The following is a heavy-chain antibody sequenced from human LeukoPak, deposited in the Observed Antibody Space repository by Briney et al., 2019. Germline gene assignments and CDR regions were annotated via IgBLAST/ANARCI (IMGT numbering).Heavy chain of an antibody. CDR1: GFTFTSSA. Sequence: PGGSLRLSCVASGFTFTSSAMTWVRQAPGKGLEWVSVVGSTGGTTYYADSVKGRFTISRDNSKNTLYLQLNSLRAEDTAVYYCARDSTYYYDSGSSGPHYFDNWGQGTLVTVSS. CDR3: ARDSTYYYDSGSSGPHYFDN. D-gene: IGHD3-10*01. J-gene: IGHJ4*02. V-gene: IGHV3-23*01. CDR2: VGSTGGTT.